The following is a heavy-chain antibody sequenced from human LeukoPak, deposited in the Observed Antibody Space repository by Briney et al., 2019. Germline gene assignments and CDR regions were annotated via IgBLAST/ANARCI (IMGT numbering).Heavy chain of an antibody. Sequence: GGSLRLSCVASGFTFSSYAMSWVRETPARGLEWVSSLRGNGDAFYADSVKGRFTISRDNSKNTLYLQMNSLRAEDTAVYYCARDPPAAGSFDYWGQGTLVTVSS. CDR2: LRGNGDA. D-gene: IGHD6-25*01. CDR1: GFTFSSYA. J-gene: IGHJ4*02. CDR3: ARDPPAAGSFDY. V-gene: IGHV3-23*01.